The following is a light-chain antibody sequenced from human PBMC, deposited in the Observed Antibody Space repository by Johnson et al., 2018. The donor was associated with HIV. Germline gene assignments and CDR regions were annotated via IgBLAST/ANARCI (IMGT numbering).Light chain of an antibody. CDR1: SSNIGNNY. Sequence: QAVLTQPPSVSAAPGQKVTISCSGSSSNIGNNYVSWYQQLPGTAPKLLIYDNNKRPSGIPDRFSGSKSGTSATLGITGLQTGEEADYYCGTWDNSLSANVFGTGTKVTVL. V-gene: IGLV1-51*01. J-gene: IGLJ1*01. CDR3: GTWDNSLSANV. CDR2: DNN.